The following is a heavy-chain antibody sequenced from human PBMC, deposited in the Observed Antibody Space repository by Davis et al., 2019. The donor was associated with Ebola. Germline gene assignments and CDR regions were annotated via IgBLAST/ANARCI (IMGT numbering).Heavy chain of an antibody. CDR2: IYATGSI. V-gene: IGHV4-61*02. D-gene: IGHD4-23*01. Sequence: LRLSCTVSGGSVSSGSYYWSWIRQPAGKGLEWIGRIYATGSIKYNPSLKSRVTMSVDTSKNQFSLNLSSVTAADTAVYYCAREPRWEYGMDVWGQGTTVTVSS. CDR3: AREPRWEYGMDV. J-gene: IGHJ6*02. CDR1: GGSVSSGSYY.